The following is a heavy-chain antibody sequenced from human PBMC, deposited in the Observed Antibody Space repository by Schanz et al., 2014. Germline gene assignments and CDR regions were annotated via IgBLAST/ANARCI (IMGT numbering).Heavy chain of an antibody. CDR3: ARGAGGLDT. CDR1: GFSFSNYW. J-gene: IGHJ5*02. Sequence: EVQLVESGGGLVQPGGSLRLSCAASGFSFSNYWMHWVRQGPGSGLVWVSHINNAGSDTTYADSVKGRFTISRDNTRNTLYLQMNSLSAEATAVYYCARGAGGLDTWGQGTPVTVSS. CDR2: INNAGSDT. V-gene: IGHV3-74*01. D-gene: IGHD3-16*01.